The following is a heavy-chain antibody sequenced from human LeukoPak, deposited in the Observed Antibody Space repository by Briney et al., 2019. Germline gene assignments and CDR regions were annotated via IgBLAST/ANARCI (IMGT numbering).Heavy chain of an antibody. CDR1: GFTFSSYA. V-gene: IGHV4-59*08. D-gene: IGHD3-10*01. J-gene: IGHJ6*02. CDR2: IYYTGST. CDR3: ARYGPHLGSLNVMDV. Sequence: GSLRLSCAASGFTFSSYAMSWVRQAPGKGLDWIGYIYYTGSTYSNPSLKSRVTISLDTSKNQLSLRLSSVTAADTAVYYCARYGPHLGSLNVMDVWGQGTTVTVSS.